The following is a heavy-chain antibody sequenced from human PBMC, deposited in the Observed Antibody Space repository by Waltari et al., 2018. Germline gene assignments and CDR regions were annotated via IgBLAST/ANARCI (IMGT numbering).Heavy chain of an antibody. CDR2: IGYDGSKK. J-gene: IGHJ2*01. Sequence: QVQLVESGGGVVQPGRSLRLSCAASGFTFSSYGMHWVRQAPGKGLEVVAVIGYDGSKKYYADTVKGRFTISRDNSKNTLYLQMNSLRSEDTAVYYCAARLAVAGTYWYFDLWGRGTLVTVSS. V-gene: IGHV3-33*01. CDR1: GFTFSSYG. CDR3: AARLAVAGTYWYFDL. D-gene: IGHD6-19*01.